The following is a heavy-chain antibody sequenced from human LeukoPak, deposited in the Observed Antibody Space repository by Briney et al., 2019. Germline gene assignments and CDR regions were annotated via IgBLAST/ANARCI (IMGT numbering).Heavy chain of an antibody. D-gene: IGHD6-13*01. V-gene: IGHV3-30-3*02. J-gene: IGHJ4*02. CDR1: GFTFSSYA. Sequence: PGGSLRLSCAASGFTFSSYAMHWVRQAPGKGLEWVAVISYDGSNKYYADSVKGRFTISRDNSKNTLYLQMNSLRAEDTAVYYCAKTGRTLWQQLPPDYWGQGTLVTVSS. CDR2: ISYDGSNK. CDR3: AKTGRTLWQQLPPDY.